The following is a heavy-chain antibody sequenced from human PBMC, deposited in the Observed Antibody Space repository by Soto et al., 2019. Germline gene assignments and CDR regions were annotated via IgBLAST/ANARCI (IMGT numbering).Heavy chain of an antibody. CDR1: GFTFSSYS. V-gene: IGHV3-48*02. J-gene: IGHJ6*02. CDR2: ISSSSSTI. Sequence: EVQLVESGGGLVQPGGSLRLSCAASGFTFSSYSMNWVRQAPGKGLEWVSYISSSSSTIYYADSVKGRFTISRDNAKNSLYLQMNGLRHEDTAVYYCARDSYCSSTSCTYGMDVWGQGTTVTVSS. CDR3: ARDSYCSSTSCTYGMDV. D-gene: IGHD2-2*01.